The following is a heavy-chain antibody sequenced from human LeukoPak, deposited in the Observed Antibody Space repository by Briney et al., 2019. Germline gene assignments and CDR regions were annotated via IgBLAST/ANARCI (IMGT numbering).Heavy chain of an antibody. D-gene: IGHD6-13*01. CDR2: ISSSSSTI. Sequence: PGGSLRLSCAASGLTFSSYSMNWVRQAPGKGLEWVSYISSSSSTIYYADSVKGRFTIPRDNAKNSLYLQMNSLRAEDTAVYYCARDSSSWYRAFDIWGQGTMVTVSS. J-gene: IGHJ3*02. CDR3: ARDSSSWYRAFDI. CDR1: GLTFSSYS. V-gene: IGHV3-48*01.